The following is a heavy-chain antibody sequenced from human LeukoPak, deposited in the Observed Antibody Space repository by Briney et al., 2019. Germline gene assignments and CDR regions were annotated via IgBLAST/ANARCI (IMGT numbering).Heavy chain of an antibody. J-gene: IGHJ3*02. D-gene: IGHD4-23*01. CDR2: MNPNSGNR. CDR3: ARRLGLRWDLQAFDI. Sequence: GASVKVSCKASGYTFSSYDINWVRQATGQGLEWMGWMNPNSGNRGYAQKFQGRVTITRNTSISTAYMELSSLRSVDTAVYYCARRLGLRWDLQAFDIWGQGTMVTVSS. V-gene: IGHV1-8*03. CDR1: GYTFSSYD.